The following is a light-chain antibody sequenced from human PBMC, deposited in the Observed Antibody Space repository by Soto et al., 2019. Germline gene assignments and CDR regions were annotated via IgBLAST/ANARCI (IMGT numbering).Light chain of an antibody. J-gene: IGKJ2*01. V-gene: IGKV1-5*03. CDR3: QQYKSYPYT. CDR2: QAS. Sequence: GDRVTITCRASQSISSWLAWYQQKPGKAPKLLIYQASSLETGVPSRFSGSASGTDFTLTISSLQPDDFATYFCQQYKSYPYTFGQETKVEI. CDR1: QSISSW.